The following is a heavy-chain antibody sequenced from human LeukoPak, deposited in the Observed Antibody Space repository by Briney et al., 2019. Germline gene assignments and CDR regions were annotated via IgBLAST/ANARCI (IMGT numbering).Heavy chain of an antibody. D-gene: IGHD5-24*01. CDR2: IYYSGST. CDR1: GGSTSSYY. J-gene: IGHJ4*02. CDR3: AREGGDGYNFYYFDY. V-gene: IGHV4-59*01. Sequence: SETLSLTCTVSGGSTSSYYWSWIRQPPGKGLEWIGYIYYSGSTNYNPSLKSRVTISVDTSKNQFSLKLSSVTAADTAVYYCAREGGDGYNFYYFDYWGQGTLVTVSS.